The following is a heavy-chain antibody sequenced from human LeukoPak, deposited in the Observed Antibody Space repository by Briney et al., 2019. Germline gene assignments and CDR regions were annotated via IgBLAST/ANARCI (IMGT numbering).Heavy chain of an antibody. D-gene: IGHD2-15*01. J-gene: IGHJ4*02. V-gene: IGHV3-23*01. CDR2: ISGSGGST. CDR3: AKAGAVVVVAAKYFDY. CDR1: GFTFSRNG. Sequence: PGGTLRLSCAASGFTFSRNGMTWVRQAPGKGLEWVSAISGSGGSTYYADSVKGRFTISRDNSKNTLYLQMNSLRAEDTAVYYCAKAGAVVVVAAKYFDYWGQGTLVTVSS.